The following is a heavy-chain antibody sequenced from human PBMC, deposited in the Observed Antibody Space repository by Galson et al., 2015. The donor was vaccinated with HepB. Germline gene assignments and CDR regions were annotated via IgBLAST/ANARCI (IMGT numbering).Heavy chain of an antibody. CDR3: AKDLHNYGMDV. Sequence: SLRLSCAASGFSARNYWMNWVRQAPGKGPEWVSVINNRDGGTEYADSVKGRFIISRDNSKNTLYLQMNSLRAEDTAVYYCAKDLHNYGMDVWGRGTTVAVSS. V-gene: IGHV3-66*01. CDR2: INNRDGGT. J-gene: IGHJ6*02. CDR1: GFSARNYW.